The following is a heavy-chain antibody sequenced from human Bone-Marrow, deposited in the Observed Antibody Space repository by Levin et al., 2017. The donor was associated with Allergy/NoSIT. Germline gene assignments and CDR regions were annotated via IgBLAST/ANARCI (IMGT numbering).Heavy chain of an antibody. CDR1: GASINSGVYY. CDR3: ARDAQYYTILDY. J-gene: IGHJ4*02. V-gene: IGHV4-30-4*01. D-gene: IGHD2-2*02. Sequence: PSETLSLTCTVSGASINSGVYYWSWIRESPGKGLEWIGYIYYSGSTYYNPSLRSRVTISVDTSKNQFSLKLSSVTAADTAVYYCARDAQYYTILDYWGQGTLVTVSS. CDR2: IYYSGST.